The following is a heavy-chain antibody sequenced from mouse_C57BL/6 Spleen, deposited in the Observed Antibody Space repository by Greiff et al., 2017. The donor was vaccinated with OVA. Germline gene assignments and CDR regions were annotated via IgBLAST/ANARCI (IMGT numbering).Heavy chain of an antibody. V-gene: IGHV1-39*01. CDR3: ARGNKLDLFDY. CDR1: AYSFTDYN. D-gene: IGHD4-1*01. Sequence: VHVKQSGPELVKPGASVKISCKASAYSFTDYNMNWVKQSNGKSLEWIGVINPNYGTTSYNQKFKGKATLTVDQSSSTAYMQLNSLTSEDSAVYYCARGNKLDLFDYWGQGTTLTVSS. CDR2: INPNYGTT. J-gene: IGHJ2*01.